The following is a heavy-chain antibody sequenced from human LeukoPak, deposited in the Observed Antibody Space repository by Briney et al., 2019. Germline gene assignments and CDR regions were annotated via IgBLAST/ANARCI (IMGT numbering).Heavy chain of an antibody. CDR1: GYTFSLYS. J-gene: IGHJ5*02. CDR3: ATPNGDYYKWFDP. V-gene: IGHV1-2*02. Sequence: ASVMVSCKVCGYTFSLYSIHWVRQAPGQGLEWMGCINPNSGDTNYPQKFQDRVTLSRDTSISTAYMELADLRSDDTAMYYCATPNGDYYKWFDPWGQGTLVTVSS. CDR2: INPNSGDT. D-gene: IGHD1-26*01.